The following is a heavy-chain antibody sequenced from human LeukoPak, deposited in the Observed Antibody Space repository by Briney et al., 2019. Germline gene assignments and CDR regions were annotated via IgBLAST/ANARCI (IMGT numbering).Heavy chain of an antibody. J-gene: IGHJ5*02. Sequence: GGSLRLSCTASGFTFSTYGMHWVRQAPGKGLEWVTLISYDGSTKYYSDSVKGRFTLSRDNSKNTLYLQMNSLRAEDTAVYYCARSPGYCSGGTCFNWFDPWGQGTLVTVSS. CDR2: ISYDGSTK. CDR1: GFTFSTYG. CDR3: ARSPGYCSGGTCFNWFDP. D-gene: IGHD2-15*01. V-gene: IGHV3-30*03.